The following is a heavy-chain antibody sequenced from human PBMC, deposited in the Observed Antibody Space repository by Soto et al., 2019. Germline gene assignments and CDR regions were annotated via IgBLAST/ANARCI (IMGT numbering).Heavy chain of an antibody. J-gene: IGHJ1*01. V-gene: IGHV2-5*02. D-gene: IGHD3-22*01. CDR2: IYWDDDK. CDR3: ALLTYYDDSSGYYSRAGYFQH. Sequence: QITLKESGPTLVKPTQTLTLTCTFSGFSLSTSGVGVGWIRQPPGKALEWLALIYWDDDKRYSPSLKSRLTITKSSPKNQVVLTMTNMDPVDTATYYCALLTYYDDSSGYYSRAGYFQHWGQGTLVTVSS. CDR1: GFSLSTSGVG.